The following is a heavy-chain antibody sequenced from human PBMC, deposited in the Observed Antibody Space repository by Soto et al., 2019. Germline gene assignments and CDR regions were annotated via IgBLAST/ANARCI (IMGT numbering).Heavy chain of an antibody. CDR1: GGSISSSNW. J-gene: IGHJ2*01. Sequence: QVQLQESGPGLVKPSGTLSLTCAVSGGSISSSNWWSWVRQHPGKGLEWIGEIYHSGSTNYNPSLKSRVTISVDKPKNQFSLKLSSVTAADTAVYYCARGRYGDAEYFDLWGRGTLVTVSS. V-gene: IGHV4-4*02. CDR2: IYHSGST. CDR3: ARGRYGDAEYFDL. D-gene: IGHD3-10*01.